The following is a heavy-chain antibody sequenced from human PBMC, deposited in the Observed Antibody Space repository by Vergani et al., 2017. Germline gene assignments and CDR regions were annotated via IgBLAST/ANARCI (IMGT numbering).Heavy chain of an antibody. CDR3: ARGGCVGGSCCGRGFDC. CDR1: GGPINSHNYY. CDR2: THTSGST. D-gene: IGHD2-15*01. Sequence: QVQLQESGPGLVKPSQTLSLTCTVSGGPINSHNYYWSWIRQPAGKGLGGIGRTHTSGSTNYNPSLKGRVTMPEDTSKNQFPLNLTSVTAADTAVYFCARGGCVGGSCCGRGFDCWGQGVLVTVSS. J-gene: IGHJ4*02. V-gene: IGHV4-61*02.